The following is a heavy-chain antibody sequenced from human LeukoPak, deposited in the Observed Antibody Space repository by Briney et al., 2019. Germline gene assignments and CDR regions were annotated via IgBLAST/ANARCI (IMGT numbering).Heavy chain of an antibody. CDR2: INPNSGGT. CDR1: GYTFTGYY. J-gene: IGHJ4*02. D-gene: IGHD3-10*01. CDR3: ARTMVRGVMSMYYFDY. V-gene: IGHV1-2*02. Sequence: GASVKVSCKASGYTFTGYYMHWVRQAPGQGLEWMGWINPNSGGTNYAQKFQGRVTMTRDTSISTAYMGLSSLRSEDTAVYYCARTMVRGVMSMYYFDYWGQGTLVTVSS.